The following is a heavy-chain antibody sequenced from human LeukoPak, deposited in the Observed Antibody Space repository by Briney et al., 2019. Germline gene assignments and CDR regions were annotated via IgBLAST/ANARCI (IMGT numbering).Heavy chain of an antibody. D-gene: IGHD4-17*01. J-gene: IGHJ4*02. Sequence: GSLRLSCAASGFSFNNYAMHWARQAPGKGLEWVAVIWYDGSNRYYADSVKGRFTISRDNSKNTLFLQMNTMRAEDTAVYYCARSHDYGEGGYFDFWGQGTLVTVS. V-gene: IGHV3-33*01. CDR1: GFSFNNYA. CDR3: ARSHDYGEGGYFDF. CDR2: IWYDGSNR.